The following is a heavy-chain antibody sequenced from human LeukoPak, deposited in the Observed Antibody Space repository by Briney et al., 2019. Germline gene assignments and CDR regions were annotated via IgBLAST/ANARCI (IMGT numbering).Heavy chain of an antibody. J-gene: IGHJ3*02. CDR3: ARDLGYCSGGSCYHKEYALDI. CDR1: GFTFSDYY. V-gene: IGHV3-11*01. Sequence: GGSLRLSCAASGFTFSDYYTNWIRQAPGKGLEWVSCIRSSGSTTYYADSMKGRFTISRDNAKNSLYLQMNGLRAEDTAVYYCARDLGYCSGGSCYHKEYALDIWGHGTMVTVSS. CDR2: IRSSGSTT. D-gene: IGHD2-15*01.